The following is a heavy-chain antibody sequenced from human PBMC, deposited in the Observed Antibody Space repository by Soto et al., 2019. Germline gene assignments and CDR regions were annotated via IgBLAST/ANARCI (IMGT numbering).Heavy chain of an antibody. D-gene: IGHD2-21*02. CDR1: GGSFSGYY. V-gene: IGHV4-34*01. Sequence: SETLSLTCAVYGGSFSGYYWSWIRQPPGKGLEWIGEINHSGSTNYNPSLKSRVTISVDTSKNQFSLKLSSVTAADTAVYYCARARLRLPWAFDIWGQGTMVTVSS. CDR3: ARARLRLPWAFDI. J-gene: IGHJ3*02. CDR2: INHSGST.